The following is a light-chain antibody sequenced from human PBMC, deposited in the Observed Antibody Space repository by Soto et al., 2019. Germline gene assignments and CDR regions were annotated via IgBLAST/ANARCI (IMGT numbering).Light chain of an antibody. CDR3: QQYNNWSRT. V-gene: IGKV3-15*01. Sequence: ETLMTQSAATLSVSRGERVTLSCRASQSVNSNLAWYQQKPGQAPRRLIYGASTRVTGIPARFSGSGSGTDFTLAISSLQSEDFAIYYCQQYNNWSRTFGQGTKVEI. J-gene: IGKJ1*01. CDR1: QSVNSN. CDR2: GAS.